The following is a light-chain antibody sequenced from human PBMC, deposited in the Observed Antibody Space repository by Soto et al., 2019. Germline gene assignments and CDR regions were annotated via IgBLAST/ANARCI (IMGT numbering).Light chain of an antibody. V-gene: IGKV3-15*01. Sequence: EIVLTQSPATLSLSPGERVSHSCRASQSIHDKLAWYQQKPGQTPRLLIYDASTRATGIPGSFSGSGSGTEFTLTISSLQSEDFAVYYCQQYNRWPLTFGGGTKVDIK. CDR1: QSIHDK. CDR2: DAS. CDR3: QQYNRWPLT. J-gene: IGKJ4*01.